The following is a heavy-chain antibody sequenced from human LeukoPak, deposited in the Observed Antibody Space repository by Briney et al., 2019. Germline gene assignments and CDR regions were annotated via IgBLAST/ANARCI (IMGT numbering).Heavy chain of an antibody. J-gene: IGHJ3*02. D-gene: IGHD6-19*01. CDR1: GFNFSNYG. CDR3: AKALGSGWYKDAFDI. CDR2: IWYDGSNK. Sequence: GGSLRLSCAASGFNFSNYGMHWVRQAPGKGLEWVAVIWYDGSNKYYADSVKGRFTISRDNSKNTLYLQMNSLRAEDTAVYYCAKALGSGWYKDAFDIWGQGTMVTVSS. V-gene: IGHV3-33*06.